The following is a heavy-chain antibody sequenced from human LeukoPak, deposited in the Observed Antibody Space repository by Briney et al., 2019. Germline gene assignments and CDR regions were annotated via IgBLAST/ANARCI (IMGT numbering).Heavy chain of an antibody. J-gene: IGHJ3*02. D-gene: IGHD3-16*01. CDR2: IKQDGSEK. CDR1: GFTFSSYW. V-gene: IGHV3-7*05. Sequence: GGSLRLSCAASGFTFSSYWMTWVRQAPGKGLEWVVNIKQDGSEKHYVDSVKGRFTVSRDNAKNSLYLQMNSLRAEDTAVYYCARGGRLTVYDGFDIWGQGTMVTVSS. CDR3: ARGGRLTVYDGFDI.